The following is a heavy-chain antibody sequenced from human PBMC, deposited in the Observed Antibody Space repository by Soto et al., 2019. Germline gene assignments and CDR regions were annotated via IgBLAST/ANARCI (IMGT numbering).Heavy chain of an antibody. J-gene: IGHJ5*02. CDR1: GGSITPYS. CDR3: ARLLGGFDDYGGWSAP. Sequence: QVHLIESGPGLVKPSETLSLTCTISGGSITPYSWTWIRQSPGKGLEWIGYVSHSGRTVYTPSLKSRPTMSLDTSRSQFSLGLECVSAAQTAVYYCARLLGGFDDYGGWSAPWGQGTRVPVSS. CDR2: VSHSGRT. V-gene: IGHV4-59*01. D-gene: IGHD4-17*01.